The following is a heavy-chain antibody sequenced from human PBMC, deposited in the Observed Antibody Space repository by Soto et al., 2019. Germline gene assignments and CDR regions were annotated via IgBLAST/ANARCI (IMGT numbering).Heavy chain of an antibody. CDR1: GYSFTSYW. D-gene: IGHD3-10*01. J-gene: IGHJ5*01. CDR3: LIRWFGELYDLFAP. Sequence: GESLKISCKGSGYSFTSYWISWVRQMPGKGLEWMGRIDPSDSYTNYSPSFQGHVTISADKSISTAYLQWSSLKASDTAMYYCLIRWFGELYDLFAPWGQGTLDIVSA. V-gene: IGHV5-10-1*01. CDR2: IDPSDSYT.